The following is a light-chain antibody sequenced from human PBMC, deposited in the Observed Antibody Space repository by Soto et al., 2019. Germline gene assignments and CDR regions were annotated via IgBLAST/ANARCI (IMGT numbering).Light chain of an antibody. CDR1: SRDVGGYNY. J-gene: IGLJ1*01. CDR2: DVT. Sequence: SVLTQPASVSGSPGQSITISCTGTSRDVGGYNYVSWYQHYPDKAPKLIIYDVTSRPSGVSDRFSGSKSGNTASLTISGLQPEDEAHYYCSSFTLSAYVFGSGTKVTVL. CDR3: SSFTLSAYV. V-gene: IGLV2-14*01.